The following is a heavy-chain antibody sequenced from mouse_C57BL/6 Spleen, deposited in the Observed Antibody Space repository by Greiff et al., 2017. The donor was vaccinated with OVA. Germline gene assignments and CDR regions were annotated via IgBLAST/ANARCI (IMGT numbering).Heavy chain of an antibody. CDR1: GYTFTSSW. V-gene: IGHV1-69*01. J-gene: IGHJ4*01. D-gene: IGHD1-1*01. CDR3: ARLTTVNYAMDY. CDR2: IDPSGSYT. Sequence: QVQLQQPGAELVMPGASVKLSCTASGYTFTSSWMPWVKQRPGQGLAWIGEIDPSGSYTNYNQKVKGKSTLPVDKSSSTAYMQLISLTSEDAAVNYCARLTTVNYAMDYWGQGTSVTVSS.